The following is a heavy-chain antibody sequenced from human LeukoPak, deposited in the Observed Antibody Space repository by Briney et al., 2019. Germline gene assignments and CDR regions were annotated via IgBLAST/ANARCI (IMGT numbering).Heavy chain of an antibody. CDR3: ARVSTYGDYGY. CDR2: INPSGGST. V-gene: IGHV1-46*01. D-gene: IGHD4-17*01. CDR1: GYTFTSYY. Sequence: ASVKVSCKASGYTFTSYYMNWVRQAPGQGLEWMGIINPSGGSTNYAQKFQGRVTMTRDTSTSTVYMELSSLRSEDTAVYYCARVSTYGDYGYWGQGTLVTVSS. J-gene: IGHJ4*02.